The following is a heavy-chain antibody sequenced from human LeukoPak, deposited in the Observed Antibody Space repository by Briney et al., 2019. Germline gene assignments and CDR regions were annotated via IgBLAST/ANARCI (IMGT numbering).Heavy chain of an antibody. CDR2: IWYDGSNK. J-gene: IGHJ4*02. V-gene: IGHV3-33*01. Sequence: GGSLRLSCAASGFTFSSYGMHWVRQAPGKGLEWVAVIWYDGSNKYYADSVKGRFTISRDNSKNTLYLQMNSLRAEDTAVYYCARESQAGYYGSGSSPGPLGYWGQGTLVTVSS. D-gene: IGHD3-10*01. CDR1: GFTFSSYG. CDR3: ARESQAGYYGSGSSPGPLGY.